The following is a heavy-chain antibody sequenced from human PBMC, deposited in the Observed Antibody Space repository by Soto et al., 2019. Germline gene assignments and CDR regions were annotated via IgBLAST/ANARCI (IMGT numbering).Heavy chain of an antibody. D-gene: IGHD6-19*01. Sequence: GGSLRLSCAASGFTFSDYAMHWVRQAPGKGLEWVAVVSHDGRNTHYADPVKGRFTISRDSSKNTVSLGMTSLRAEDTAVYYCAKGGRQWLVTSDFNYWGQGALVTVSS. J-gene: IGHJ4*02. CDR3: AKGGRQWLVTSDFNY. CDR1: GFTFSDYA. V-gene: IGHV3-30*18. CDR2: VSHDGRNT.